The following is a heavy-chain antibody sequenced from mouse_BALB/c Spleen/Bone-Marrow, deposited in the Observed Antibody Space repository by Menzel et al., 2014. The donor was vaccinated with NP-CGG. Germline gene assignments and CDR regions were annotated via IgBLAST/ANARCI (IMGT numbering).Heavy chain of an antibody. V-gene: IGHV14-3*02. CDR1: GFNIKDTY. CDR3: ARYYYGTRYYFDY. Sequence: EVQLQQSGAELVKPGASVKLSCTASGFNIKDTYMHWVKQRPEQGLEWIGRIDPANGNTKYDPKFQGKATITADTSSNTAYLQINSLTSEDTAVYYCARYYYGTRYYFDYWGQGTTLTVSS. D-gene: IGHD1-1*01. CDR2: IDPANGNT. J-gene: IGHJ2*01.